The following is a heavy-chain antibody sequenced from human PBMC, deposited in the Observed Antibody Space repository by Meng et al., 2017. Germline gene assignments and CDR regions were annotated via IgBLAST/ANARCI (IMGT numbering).Heavy chain of an antibody. CDR1: GYNFPDYY. CDR3: ARDEDISAAGKLFGDY. D-gene: IGHD6-25*01. V-gene: IGHV1-2*06. J-gene: IGHJ4*02. CDR2: INPKSGDT. Sequence: QGQLVQSGAVVKKPGASVKVSCKPSGYNFPDYYIHWVRRAPGQGLEWMGRINPKSGDTHYAQKFQARVTMTGDTSISTAYMELSGLRSDDTAMYYCARDEDISAAGKLFGDYWGQGTLVTVSS.